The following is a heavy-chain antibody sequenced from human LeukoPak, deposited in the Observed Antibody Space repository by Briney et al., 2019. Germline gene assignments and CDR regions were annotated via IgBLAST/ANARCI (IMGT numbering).Heavy chain of an antibody. V-gene: IGHV7-4-1*02. Sequence: ASVKVSCKVSGYTLTDLSIHWVRQAPGQGLEWMGWINTNTGNPTYAQGFTGRFVFSLDTSVSTAYLQISSLKAEDTAVYYCARSAGVVPAATSLDYWGQGTLVTVSS. CDR3: ARSAGVVPAATSLDY. CDR2: INTNTGNP. D-gene: IGHD2-2*01. J-gene: IGHJ4*02. CDR1: GYTLTDLS.